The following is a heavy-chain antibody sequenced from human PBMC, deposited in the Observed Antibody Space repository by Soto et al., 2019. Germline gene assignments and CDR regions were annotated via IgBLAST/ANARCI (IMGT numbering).Heavy chain of an antibody. CDR2: IWYDGSNK. J-gene: IGHJ6*02. CDR1: GFTFSSYG. D-gene: IGHD2-2*01. V-gene: IGHV3-33*01. Sequence: QVQLVESGGGVVQPGRSLRLSCAASGFTFSSYGMHWVRQAPGKGLEWVAVIWYDGSNKYYADSVKGRFTISRDNSKNTLYLQMNSLRAEDTALYYSARPIVPAAIICGMDVWGQGTTVTVSS. CDR3: ARPIVPAAIICGMDV.